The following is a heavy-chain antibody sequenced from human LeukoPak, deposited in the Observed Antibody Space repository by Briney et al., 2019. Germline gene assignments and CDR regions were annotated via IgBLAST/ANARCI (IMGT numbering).Heavy chain of an antibody. D-gene: IGHD4-17*01. V-gene: IGHV4-34*10. J-gene: IGHJ4*02. CDR1: GVSFNDDY. CDR3: TRMTTGHDY. Sequence: SETLSLTCAVSGVSFNDDYWSWVRQTPGKGLEWIGEINHSGYTNDSPSLKSRVTISIDTSRKQFFLNLRSVTVADTGIYYCTRMTTGHDYWGQGTLVTVSS. CDR2: INHSGYT.